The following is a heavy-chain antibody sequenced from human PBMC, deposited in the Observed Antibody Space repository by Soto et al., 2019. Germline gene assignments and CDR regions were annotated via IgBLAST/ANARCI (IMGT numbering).Heavy chain of an antibody. V-gene: IGHV3-23*01. CDR2: ISGSGGST. Sequence: EVQLLESGGGLVQPGGSLRLSCAASGFTFSSYAMSWVRQAPGKGLEWVSAISGSGGSTYYADSVKGRFTISRDNSKNTLYLQMNSLSAEDTAVYYCAKDDYGDYSFDYWGQGTLVTVSS. J-gene: IGHJ4*02. D-gene: IGHD4-17*01. CDR1: GFTFSSYA. CDR3: AKDDYGDYSFDY.